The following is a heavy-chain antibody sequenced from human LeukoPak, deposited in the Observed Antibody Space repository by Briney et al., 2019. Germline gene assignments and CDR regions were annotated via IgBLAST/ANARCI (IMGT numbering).Heavy chain of an antibody. CDR1: GFTFNSYG. Sequence: PGGSLRLSCAASGFTFNSYGMHWVRQAPGKGLEWVAVISYDGNNKYYADSVKGRFTISRDNSKNTLSLQMNSLRAEDTAVYYCAKDPRPYSSSFDYWGQGTLVTVSS. J-gene: IGHJ4*02. CDR3: AKDPRPYSSSFDY. V-gene: IGHV3-30*18. D-gene: IGHD6-13*01. CDR2: ISYDGNNK.